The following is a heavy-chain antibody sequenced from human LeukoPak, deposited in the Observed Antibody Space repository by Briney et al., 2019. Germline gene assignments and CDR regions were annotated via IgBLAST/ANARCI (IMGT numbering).Heavy chain of an antibody. CDR1: GFTFSSYA. V-gene: IGHV3-23*01. J-gene: IGHJ5*02. CDR2: ISGSGGST. Sequence: PGGSLRLSCAASGFTFSSYAMSWVRQAPGKGLEWVSAISGSGGSTYYADSVKGRFTISRDNSKNTLYLQMNSLRAEDTAVYYCAKDFTIFDIVVVPAAFLNWFDPWGQGTLVTVSS. D-gene: IGHD2-2*01. CDR3: AKDFTIFDIVVVPAAFLNWFDP.